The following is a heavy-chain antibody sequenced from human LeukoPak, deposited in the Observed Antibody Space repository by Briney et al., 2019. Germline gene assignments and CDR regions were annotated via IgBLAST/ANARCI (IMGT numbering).Heavy chain of an antibody. CDR3: ASFPDQRRGPALDNAY. CDR1: GGSMSSYY. D-gene: IGHD2-2*01. CDR2: VYYSGTT. Sequence: SETLSLTCTVSGGSMSSYYWSWIRQPPGKGLEWIGYVYYSGTTNYNPSLRSRVTISVDTSKNQFSLKLSSVTAADTAVYYCASFPDQRRGPALDNAYWGQGTLVTVSS. J-gene: IGHJ4*02. V-gene: IGHV4-59*01.